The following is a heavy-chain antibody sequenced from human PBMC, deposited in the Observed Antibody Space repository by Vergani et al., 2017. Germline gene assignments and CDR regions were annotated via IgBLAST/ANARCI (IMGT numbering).Heavy chain of an antibody. CDR3: AKDRRVGDHFDY. Sequence: EVQLVESGGGLVKPGGSLRLSCAASGFTFSSYSMNWVRQAPGKGLEWVSSISSSGGSTYYADSVKGRFTISRDNSKNTLYLQMNSLRAEDTAVYYCAKDRRVGDHFDYWGQGTLVTVSS. V-gene: IGHV3-23*04. CDR2: ISSSGGST. CDR1: GFTFSSYS. J-gene: IGHJ4*02. D-gene: IGHD1-26*01.